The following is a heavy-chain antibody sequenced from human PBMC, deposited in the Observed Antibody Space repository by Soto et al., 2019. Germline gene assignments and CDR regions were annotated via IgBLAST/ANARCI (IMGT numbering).Heavy chain of an antibody. CDR2: IIPILGIA. V-gene: IGHV1-69*08. J-gene: IGHJ3*02. CDR3: ATDSGYDLGNAFDI. D-gene: IGHD5-12*01. Sequence: QVQLVQSGAEVKKPGSSVKVSCKASGGTFSSYTISWVRQAPGQGLEWMGRIIPILGIANNAQKFQGRVTITADKSTSTAYMELSSLRSEDTAVYYCATDSGYDLGNAFDIWGQGTMVTVSS. CDR1: GGTFSSYT.